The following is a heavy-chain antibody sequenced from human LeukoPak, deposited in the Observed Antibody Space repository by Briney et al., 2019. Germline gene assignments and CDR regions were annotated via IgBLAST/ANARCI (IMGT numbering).Heavy chain of an antibody. CDR1: GFTFDDYG. CDR2: IKQDGSEK. Sequence: GGSLRLSCAASGFTFDDYGMSWVRQAPGKGLEWVANIKQDGSEKYYVDSVKGRFTISRDNAENSLYLQMKSLRGEDTAVYYCARDIYDSSGYYYFTSYFDYWGQGTLVTVSS. CDR3: ARDIYDSSGYYYFTSYFDY. J-gene: IGHJ4*02. D-gene: IGHD3-22*01. V-gene: IGHV3-7*01.